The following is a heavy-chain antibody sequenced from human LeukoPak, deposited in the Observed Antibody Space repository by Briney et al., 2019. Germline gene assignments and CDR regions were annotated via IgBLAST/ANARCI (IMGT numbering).Heavy chain of an antibody. J-gene: IGHJ6*03. D-gene: IGHD2-15*01. Sequence: GGSLRLSCAASGFTFSSYEMNWVRQAPGKGLEWVSYISSSGSTIYYADSVKGRFTISRDNAKNSLYLQMNSLRAEDTAVYYCASEYCSGGSCNMDVWGKGTTVTVFS. CDR3: ASEYCSGGSCNMDV. CDR1: GFTFSSYE. V-gene: IGHV3-48*03. CDR2: ISSSGSTI.